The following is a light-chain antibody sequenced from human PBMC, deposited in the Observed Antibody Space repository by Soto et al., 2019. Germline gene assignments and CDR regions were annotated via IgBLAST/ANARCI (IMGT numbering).Light chain of an antibody. CDR3: CAYAMKDNRGSVL. CDR2: EGS. CDR1: SSDVGSYNL. J-gene: IGLJ2*01. Sequence: QSALTQPASVSGSPGQSITISCTGTSSDVGSYNLVSWYQQHPGKAPKLMIYEGSKRPSGVSNRFSGSKSGNTASLTISGLQAEDEADYYCCAYAMKDNRGSVLFGGGTKLTVL. V-gene: IGLV2-23*01.